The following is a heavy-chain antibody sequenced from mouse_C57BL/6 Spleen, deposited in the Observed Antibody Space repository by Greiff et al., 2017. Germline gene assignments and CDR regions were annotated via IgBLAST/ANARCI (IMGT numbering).Heavy chain of an antibody. CDR2: IDPSDSYT. D-gene: IGHD2-4*01. CDR1: GYTFTSYW. CDR3: AIYYDYYFVC. V-gene: IGHV1-50*01. Sequence: VQLQQPGAELVKPGASVKLSCKASGYTFTSYWMQWVKQRPGQGLEWIGEIDPSDSYTNYNPKFKGKATLTVDTSSSTAYMQLSSLTSEDSAVYYCAIYYDYYFVCWGEGNTLTVSS. J-gene: IGHJ2*01.